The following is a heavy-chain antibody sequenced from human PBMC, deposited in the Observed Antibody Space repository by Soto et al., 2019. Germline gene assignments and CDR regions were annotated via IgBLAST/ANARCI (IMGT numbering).Heavy chain of an antibody. J-gene: IGHJ6*02. D-gene: IGHD3-22*01. CDR1: GFTFSSYA. Sequence: LRLSCAASGFTFSSYAMHWVRQAPGKGLEWVAVISYDGSNKYYADSVKGRFTISRDNSKNTLYLQMNSLRAEDTAVYYCAREEVTMITDCYYGMDVWGQGTTVTVSS. V-gene: IGHV3-30-3*01. CDR3: AREEVTMITDCYYGMDV. CDR2: ISYDGSNK.